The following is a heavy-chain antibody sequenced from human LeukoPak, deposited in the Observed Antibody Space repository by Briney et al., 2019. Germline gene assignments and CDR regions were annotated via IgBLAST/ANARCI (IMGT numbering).Heavy chain of an antibody. CDR2: IIPIFGTA. Sequence: GSSVTVSCKASGGTFSSYAISWVRQAPRQGLEWMGGIIPIFGTANYAQKFQGRVTITTDESTSTDYMELSSLRSEDTAVYYCARDSGGPPYFDYWGQGTLVTVSS. V-gene: IGHV1-69*05. D-gene: IGHD1-26*01. J-gene: IGHJ4*02. CDR1: GGTFSSYA. CDR3: ARDSGGPPYFDY.